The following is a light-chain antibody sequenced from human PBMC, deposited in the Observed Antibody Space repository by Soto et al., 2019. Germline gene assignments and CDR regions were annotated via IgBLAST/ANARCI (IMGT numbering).Light chain of an antibody. CDR3: QHYNSYSEA. CDR2: KAS. J-gene: IGKJ1*01. CDR1: QTISSW. Sequence: DLPVDPASSTLAWSLGGKGTITFPASQTISSWLAWYQQKPGKAPKLLIYKASTLKSGVPSRFSGSGSGTEFTLTISSLQPDDFATYYCQHYNSYSEAFGQGTKVDIK. V-gene: IGKV1-5*03.